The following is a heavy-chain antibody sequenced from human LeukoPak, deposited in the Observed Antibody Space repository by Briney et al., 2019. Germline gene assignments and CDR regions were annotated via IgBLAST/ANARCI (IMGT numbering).Heavy chain of an antibody. CDR3: ARGGEIQLWLRGGYNWFDP. CDR2: IIPIFGTA. D-gene: IGHD5-18*01. Sequence: SVKVSCKASGGTFSSYAISWVQQAPGQGLEWMGGIIPIFGTANYAQKFQGRVTITADESTSTAYMELSSLRSEDTAVHYCARGGEIQLWLRGGYNWFDPWGQGTLVTVSS. V-gene: IGHV1-69*13. CDR1: GGTFSSYA. J-gene: IGHJ5*02.